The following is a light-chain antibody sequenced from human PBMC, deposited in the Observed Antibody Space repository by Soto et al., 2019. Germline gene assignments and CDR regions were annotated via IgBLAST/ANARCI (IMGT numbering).Light chain of an antibody. CDR3: QQSYSTPYT. J-gene: IGKJ2*01. V-gene: IGKV1-39*01. CDR1: QRISSY. CDR2: GAS. Sequence: DSQMTQSPSSLSASVGDRVTITCRASQRISSYLNWYQQKPGKAPKVLIYGASSLQSGVPSRFSGSGSGTDFTLTISSLQPEDSASYYCQQSYSTPYTIGQGTKLEIK.